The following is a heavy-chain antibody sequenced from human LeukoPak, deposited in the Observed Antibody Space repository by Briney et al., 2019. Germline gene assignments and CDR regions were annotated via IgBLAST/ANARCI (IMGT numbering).Heavy chain of an antibody. CDR2: ISDHGKSR. D-gene: IGHD6-6*01. CDR1: GFIFSNYE. V-gene: IGHV3-48*03. Sequence: GGSLRLSCAASGFIFSNYEMNWVRQTPGKGLEWVSYISDHGKSRNYVDSVKGRFAISRDNAKNSLYLQMNSLRVEDTAVYYCAKGKGAARRAHGHDYWGQGTLVTVSS. J-gene: IGHJ4*02. CDR3: AKGKGAARRAHGHDY.